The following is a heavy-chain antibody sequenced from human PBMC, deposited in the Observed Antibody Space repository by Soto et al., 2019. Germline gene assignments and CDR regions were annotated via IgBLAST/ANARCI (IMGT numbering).Heavy chain of an antibody. D-gene: IGHD6-13*01. CDR1: GFTFTSYA. J-gene: IGHJ4*02. V-gene: IGHV3-23*01. CDR3: AKPSGLATAGSAFDY. Sequence: EVQLLESGGGLVQPGGSLRLSCAASGFTFTSYAMSWVRQAPGKGLEWVSLISGSGGTTYYADSVKGRFTISRDNSKNTLYLQMNSLRAEDTAVYYCAKPSGLATAGSAFDYWGQGTLVTVSS. CDR2: ISGSGGTT.